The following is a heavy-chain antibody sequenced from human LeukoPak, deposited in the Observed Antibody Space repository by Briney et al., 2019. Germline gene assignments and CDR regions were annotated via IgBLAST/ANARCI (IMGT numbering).Heavy chain of an antibody. V-gene: IGHV4-59*08. CDR3: ARQVEYSSGWYPY. J-gene: IGHJ4*02. CDR2: IYYSGST. CDR1: GGSISTYY. Sequence: SETLSLTCTVCGGSISTYYWSWIRQPPGKGLEWIAYIYYSGSTKYNPSLKSRVTISVDTSKNQFSLKRSSVTAADTAVYYCARQVEYSSGWYPYGGQGTLVTVSP. D-gene: IGHD6-19*01.